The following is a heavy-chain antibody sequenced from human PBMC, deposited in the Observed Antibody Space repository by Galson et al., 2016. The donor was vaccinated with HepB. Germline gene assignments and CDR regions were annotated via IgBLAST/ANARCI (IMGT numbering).Heavy chain of an antibody. V-gene: IGHV4-59*08. CDR3: ARGLGSWRPNDPFDP. J-gene: IGHJ5*02. CDR2: IYYIGNT. Sequence: SETLSLTCTVSNGSISTYYWSWIRQPPGKRLEWIGQIYYIGNTNYNPSLKSRVTISVDTSKNQLSLKLTSVTAADTAVYYCARGLGSWRPNDPFDPWGQGTLVTVSS. D-gene: IGHD3-10*01. CDR1: NGSISTYY.